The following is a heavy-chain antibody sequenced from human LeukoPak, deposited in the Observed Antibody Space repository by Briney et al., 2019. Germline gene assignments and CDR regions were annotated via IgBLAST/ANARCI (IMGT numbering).Heavy chain of an antibody. V-gene: IGHV3-53*01. CDR2: IYSGGST. CDR3: ARRREGSSWEIDY. CDR1: GFTVSSNY. J-gene: IGHJ4*02. D-gene: IGHD6-13*01. Sequence: GGSLRLSCAASGFTVSSNYISWVRQAPGKGLEWVSVIYSGGSTYYADSVKGRFTISRDNSKNTLYLQMNSLRAEDTAVYYCARRREGSSWEIDYWGQGPLVTVSS.